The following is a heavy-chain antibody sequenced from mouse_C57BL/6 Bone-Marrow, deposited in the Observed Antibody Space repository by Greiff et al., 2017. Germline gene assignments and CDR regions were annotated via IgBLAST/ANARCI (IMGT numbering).Heavy chain of an antibody. Sequence: LVESGAELVKPGASVKISCKASGYAFSSYWMNWVKQRPGKGLEWIGQIYPGDGDTNYNGKFKGKATLTADKSSSTAYMQLSSLTSEDSAVYFCARWRGYGGWYFDVWGTGTTVTVSS. CDR3: ARWRGYGGWYFDV. V-gene: IGHV1-80*01. D-gene: IGHD1-1*01. CDR2: IYPGDGDT. J-gene: IGHJ1*03. CDR1: GYAFSSYW.